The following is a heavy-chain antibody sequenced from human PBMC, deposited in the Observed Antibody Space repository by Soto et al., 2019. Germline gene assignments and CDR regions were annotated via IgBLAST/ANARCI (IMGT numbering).Heavy chain of an antibody. CDR1: GDSVSSNSAA. CDR2: TYYRSKWYN. J-gene: IGHJ6*03. V-gene: IGHV6-1*01. D-gene: IGHD2-15*01. Sequence: SPTLSLTCAISGDSVSSNSAAWNWIRQSPSRGLEWLGRTYYRSKWYNDYAVSVKSRITINPDTSKNQFSLQLNSVTPEDTAVYYCARDIVVVVAATESYYYYMDVWGKGTTVTVSS. CDR3: ARDIVVVVAATESYYYYMDV.